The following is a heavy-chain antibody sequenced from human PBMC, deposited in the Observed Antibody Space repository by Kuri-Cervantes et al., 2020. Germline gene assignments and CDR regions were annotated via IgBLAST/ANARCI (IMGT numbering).Heavy chain of an antibody. Sequence: ETLSLTCAASGFTFNSYDMHWVRQATGKGLEWVSAIGTAGDTYYPGSVKGRFTISRDNAKNSLYLQMNSLRDGDAAVYYCARDASVTTTHLFRYWGQGTLVTVSS. J-gene: IGHJ4*02. V-gene: IGHV3-13*01. CDR2: IGTAGDT. CDR3: ARDASVTTTHLFRY. CDR1: GFTFNSYD. D-gene: IGHD4-17*01.